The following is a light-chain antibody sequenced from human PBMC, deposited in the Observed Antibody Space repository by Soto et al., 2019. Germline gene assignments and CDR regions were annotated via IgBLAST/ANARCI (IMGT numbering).Light chain of an antibody. J-gene: IGKJ1*01. CDR3: QKYNSAPET. CDR2: KAS. Sequence: DIQMTQSPSTLSASVGDRVTITCRASQTIFSWLAWYQQKPGTPPKLLIYKASTLQSGVPSRFSGSGSGTDFTLTISSLHPEDVATYYCQKYNSAPETFGQGTKVDIK. CDR1: QTIFSW. V-gene: IGKV1-5*03.